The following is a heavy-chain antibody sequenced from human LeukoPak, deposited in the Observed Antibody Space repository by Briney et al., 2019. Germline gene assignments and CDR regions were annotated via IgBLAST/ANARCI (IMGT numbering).Heavy chain of an antibody. CDR1: GFTFSDYY. CDR2: VSTDSAYT. V-gene: IGHV3-11*05. Sequence: GGSLRLSCTASGFTFSDYYMTWIRQAPRKGLEWLSYVSTDSAYTNYAGSVKGRFTISRDNAKSSLYLQLNSLTAEDTAVYYCTREDNWYFDLWGRGTLVTVSS. J-gene: IGHJ2*01. CDR3: TREDNWYFDL.